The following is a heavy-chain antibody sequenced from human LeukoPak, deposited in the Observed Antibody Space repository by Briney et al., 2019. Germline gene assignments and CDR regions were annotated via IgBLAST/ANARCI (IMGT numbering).Heavy chain of an antibody. J-gene: IGHJ3*02. V-gene: IGHV4-61*02. Sequence: SETLSLTCTDHGGSISSGSYYWSWIRQPAGKGLEWIGRIYTSGSTNYNPSLKSRVTISVDTSKNQFSLKLSSVTAADTAVYYCASPDLVGGDAFDIWGQGTMVTVSS. D-gene: IGHD2-8*02. CDR1: GGSISSGSYY. CDR2: IYTSGST. CDR3: ASPDLVGGDAFDI.